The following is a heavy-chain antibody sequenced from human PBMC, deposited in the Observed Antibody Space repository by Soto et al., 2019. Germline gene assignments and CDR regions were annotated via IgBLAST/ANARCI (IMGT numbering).Heavy chain of an antibody. CDR1: GFTVSSNY. V-gene: IGHV3-66*01. J-gene: IGHJ3*02. CDR2: IYSGGST. CDR3: ARDNMGDWFGESKVISYDAFDI. Sequence: EVQLVESGGGLVQPGGSLRLSCAASGFTVSSNYMSWVRQAPGKGLEWVSVIYSGGSTYYADSVKGRFTISRDNSMHTLYLQMKSLRDEDTAVYYCARDNMGDWFGESKVISYDAFDIWGQGTMVTVSS. D-gene: IGHD3-10*01.